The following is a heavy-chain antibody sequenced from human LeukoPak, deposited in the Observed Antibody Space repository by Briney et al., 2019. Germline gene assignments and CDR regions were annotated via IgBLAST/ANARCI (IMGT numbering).Heavy chain of an antibody. CDR1: GLTVSSNC. CDR3: ARDRVHYYYYMDV. CDR2: ISSSSSTI. V-gene: IGHV3-48*01. J-gene: IGHJ6*03. Sequence: GGSLRLSCTASGLTVSSNCMNWVRQAPGKGLEWVSYISSSSSTIYYADSVKGRFTISRDNAKNSLYLQMNSLRAEDTAVYYCARDRVHYYYYMDVWGKGATVTVSS.